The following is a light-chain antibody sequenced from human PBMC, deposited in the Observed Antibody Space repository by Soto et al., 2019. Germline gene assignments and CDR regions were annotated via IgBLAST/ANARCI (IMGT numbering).Light chain of an antibody. CDR3: QQTYVDLGT. Sequence: DIQMTQSPSSLPASVGDRVTITCRASQSISRYVNWYQQKPGKAPQLLIYAATSLQSGVPSRFSGSGSGTDFTLTISSLQPEEFATDDCQQTYVDLGTFGQGTKVDIK. CDR1: QSISRY. V-gene: IGKV1-39*01. CDR2: AAT. J-gene: IGKJ1*01.